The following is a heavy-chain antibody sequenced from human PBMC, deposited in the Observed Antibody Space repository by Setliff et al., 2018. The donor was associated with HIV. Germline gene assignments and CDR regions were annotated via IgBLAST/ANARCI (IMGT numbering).Heavy chain of an antibody. V-gene: IGHV4-39*07. CDR1: GGYISSSSYY. CDR3: ARPGGDIDSSSGYYFDY. CDR2: MYYSGST. Sequence: SETLSLTCTVSGGYISSSSYYWGWVRQPPGKGLEWIGSMYYSGSTYYTPSLKSRITISLDTSKNQFSLRMRSVTAADTAVYYCARPGGDIDSSSGYYFDYWGQGTLVTVSS. J-gene: IGHJ4*02. D-gene: IGHD6-6*01.